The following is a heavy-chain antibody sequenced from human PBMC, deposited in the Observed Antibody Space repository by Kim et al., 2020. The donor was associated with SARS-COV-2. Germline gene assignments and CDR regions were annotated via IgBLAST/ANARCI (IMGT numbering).Heavy chain of an antibody. V-gene: IGHV5-10-1*01. CDR2: IDPSDSYT. D-gene: IGHD3-9*01. CDR3: ATSYDILTGYYLFAFDI. Sequence: ESLKISCKGSGYSFTSYWISWVRQMPGKGLEWMGRIDPSDSYTNYSPSFQGHVTISADKSISTAYLQWSSLKASDTAMYYCATSYDILTGYYLFAFDIWGQGTMVTVSS. J-gene: IGHJ3*02. CDR1: GYSFTSYW.